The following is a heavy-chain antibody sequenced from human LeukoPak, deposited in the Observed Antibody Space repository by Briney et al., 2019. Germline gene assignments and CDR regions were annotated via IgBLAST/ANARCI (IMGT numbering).Heavy chain of an antibody. CDR1: GFTFSFYG. D-gene: IGHD2-21*02. V-gene: IGHV3-23*01. CDR3: ARGGRGDHFED. J-gene: IGHJ4*02. CDR2: INAHGVGT. Sequence: PGGSLRLSCVASGFTFSFYGMTWVRQAPGKGLEWVSRINAHGVGTDSVDSVKGRFTTSRDNFKNTLYLQMNNLRAEDTAVYYCARGGRGDHFEDWGQGTLVTVSS.